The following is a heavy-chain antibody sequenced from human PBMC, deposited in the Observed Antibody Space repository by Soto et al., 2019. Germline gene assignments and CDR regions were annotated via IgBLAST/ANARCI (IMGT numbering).Heavy chain of an antibody. V-gene: IGHV3-23*01. CDR3: AKIESRFFYDSTGYYPFDY. Sequence: GGSLRLSCVASGFPFSNYAMTWVRQAPGKGLEWVSALSGSGVSTYYADSVMGRFTISRDNSKNTVYLQMNSLRAEDTAVYYCAKIESRFFYDSTGYYPFDYWGPGTRVTRLL. J-gene: IGHJ4*02. D-gene: IGHD3-22*01. CDR1: GFPFSNYA. CDR2: LSGSGVST.